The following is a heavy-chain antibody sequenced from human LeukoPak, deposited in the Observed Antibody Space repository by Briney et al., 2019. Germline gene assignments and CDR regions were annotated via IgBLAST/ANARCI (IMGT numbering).Heavy chain of an antibody. CDR1: GFTFDNYG. V-gene: IGHV3-20*04. CDR2: IHWNGGRT. CDR3: ARALYRQHIVVVNAKNYWYFDL. J-gene: IGHJ2*01. D-gene: IGHD2-21*01. Sequence: GGSLRLSCAASGFTFDNYGINWVRQAPGKGPEWVSRIHWNGGRTGYADSVKGRFTISRDNARNSLYLQMNSLRAEDTAVYYCARALYRQHIVVVNAKNYWYFDLWGRGNLVTVSS.